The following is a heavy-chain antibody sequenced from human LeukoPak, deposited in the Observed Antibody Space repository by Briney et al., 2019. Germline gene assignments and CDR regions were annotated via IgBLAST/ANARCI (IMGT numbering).Heavy chain of an antibody. CDR2: IYYSGST. J-gene: IGHJ5*02. CDR3: ARDRRWFDP. CDR1: GGSISSYY. Sequence: SETLSLTCTVSGGSISSYYWSWIRQPPGKGLEWIGYIYYSGSTNYNPSLKSRVTISVDTSKNQFSLKLSSVTAADTAVYYCARDRRWFDPWGQGTLVTSPQ. V-gene: IGHV4-59*01.